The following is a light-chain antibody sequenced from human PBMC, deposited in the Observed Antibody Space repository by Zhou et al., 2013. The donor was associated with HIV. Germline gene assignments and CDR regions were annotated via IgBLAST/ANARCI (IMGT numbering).Light chain of an antibody. CDR2: DAS. J-gene: IGKJ2*01. CDR3: QQYYSFPYT. Sequence: AIQLTQSPSSLSASVGDRVTITCRASQGISSALAWYQQKPGKAPKLLIYDASSLESGVPSRFSGSGSGTDFTLTISSLQPEDSATYYCQQYYSFPYTFGQGTKLEIK. CDR1: QGISSA. V-gene: IGKV1-13*02.